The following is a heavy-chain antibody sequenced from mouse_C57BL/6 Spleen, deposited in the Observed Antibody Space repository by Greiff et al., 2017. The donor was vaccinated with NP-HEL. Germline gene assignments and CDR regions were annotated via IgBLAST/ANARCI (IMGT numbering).Heavy chain of an antibody. Sequence: VQLQQSGAELVRPGASVKLSCKASGYTFTDYYINWVKQRPGQGLEWIARIYPGSGNTYYNEKFKGKATLTAEKSSSTAYMQLSSLTSEDSAVYFCARDYYGSSYRYFDVWGTGTTVTVSS. CDR1: GYTFTDYY. J-gene: IGHJ1*03. V-gene: IGHV1-76*01. CDR2: IYPGSGNT. D-gene: IGHD1-1*01. CDR3: ARDYYGSSYRYFDV.